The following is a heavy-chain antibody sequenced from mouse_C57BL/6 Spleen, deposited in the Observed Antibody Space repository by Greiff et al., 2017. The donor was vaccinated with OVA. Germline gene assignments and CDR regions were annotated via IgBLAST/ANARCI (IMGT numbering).Heavy chain of an antibody. CDR1: GFTFSDYG. J-gene: IGHJ1*03. V-gene: IGHV5-17*01. CDR2: ISSGSSTI. CDR3: ARQGITTVVAKYFDV. D-gene: IGHD1-1*01. Sequence: EVQLQESGGGLVKPGGSLKLSCAASGFTFSDYGMHWVRQAPEKGLEWVAYISSGSSTIYYADTVKGRFTISRDNAKNTLFLQMTSLRSEDTAMYYCARQGITTVVAKYFDVWGTGTTVTVSS.